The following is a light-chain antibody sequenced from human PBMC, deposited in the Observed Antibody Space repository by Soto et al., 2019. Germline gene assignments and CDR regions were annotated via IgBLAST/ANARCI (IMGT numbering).Light chain of an antibody. CDR2: NAS. V-gene: IGKV3-11*01. J-gene: IGKJ5*01. CDR3: HQYGSSPIT. Sequence: EIVLTQSPATLSLSPGERATLSCRASQSVSKYLAWYQQKPGQAPRLLIYNASNRATGIPVRFSGSGSGTEFTLTISSLQSEDFALFYCHQYGSSPITFGRGTRLEIK. CDR1: QSVSKY.